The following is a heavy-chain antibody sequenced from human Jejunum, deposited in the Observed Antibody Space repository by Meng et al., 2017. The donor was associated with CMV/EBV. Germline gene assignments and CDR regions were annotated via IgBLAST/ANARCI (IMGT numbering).Heavy chain of an antibody. J-gene: IGHJ4*02. CDR1: GGSFTSSNYY. V-gene: IGHV4-39*07. D-gene: IGHD5-18*01. CDR3: TRGLGSYGSRIDY. CDR2: IYYSGTT. Sequence: GGSFTSSNYYWGWIRQPPGKGLEWIGNIYYSGTTYYNPSLKSRGTISVDTSKNQFSLKLSSVTAADTAVYYCTRGLGSYGSRIDYWGQGALVTVSS.